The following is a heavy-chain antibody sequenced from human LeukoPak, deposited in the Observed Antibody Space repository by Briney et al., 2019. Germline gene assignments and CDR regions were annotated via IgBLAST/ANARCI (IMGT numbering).Heavy chain of an antibody. CDR1: GFTFSGSA. CDR3: TTRNYYGSSGHDY. V-gene: IGHV3-73*01. J-gene: IGHJ4*02. Sequence: GGSLGLSCAASGFTFSGSAMHWVRQASGKGLEWVGRIRSKANSYATAYAASVKGRFTISRDDSKNTAYLQMNSLKTEDTAVYYCTTRNYYGSSGHDYWGQGTLVTVSS. CDR2: IRSKANSYAT. D-gene: IGHD3-22*01.